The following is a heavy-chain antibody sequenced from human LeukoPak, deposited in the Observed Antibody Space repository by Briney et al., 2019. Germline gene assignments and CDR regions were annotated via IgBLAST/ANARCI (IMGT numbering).Heavy chain of an antibody. Sequence: ASVKVSCKASGYTFTSYYMHWVRQAPGQGLEWMGIINPSGGSTSYAQKFQGRVTMTRDTSTSTVYMELSSLRSEDTAVYYCARGGYYYDSSGYSSQHDYWGREPWSPSPQ. CDR1: GYTFTSYY. D-gene: IGHD3-22*01. V-gene: IGHV1-46*01. J-gene: IGHJ4*02. CDR2: INPSGGST. CDR3: ARGGYYYDSSGYSSQHDY.